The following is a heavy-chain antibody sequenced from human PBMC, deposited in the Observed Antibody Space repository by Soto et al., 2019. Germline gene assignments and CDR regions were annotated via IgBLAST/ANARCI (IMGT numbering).Heavy chain of an antibody. J-gene: IGHJ3*02. Sequence: PGESLKISCAASGFTFSSYAMHWVRQAPGKGLEWVAVISYDGSNKYYADSVKGRFTISRDNSKNTLYLQMNSLRAEDTAVYYCARDRRITNCSSTSCRSLADAFDIWGQGTMVTVSS. CDR2: ISYDGSNK. CDR3: ARDRRITNCSSTSCRSLADAFDI. CDR1: GFTFSSYA. V-gene: IGHV3-30-3*01. D-gene: IGHD2-2*01.